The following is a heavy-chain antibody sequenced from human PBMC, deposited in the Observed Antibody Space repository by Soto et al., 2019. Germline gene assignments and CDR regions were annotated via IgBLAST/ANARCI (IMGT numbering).Heavy chain of an antibody. Sequence: PGESLKISCKGSGYSFTSYWIGWVRQMPGKGLEWMGIIYPGDSDTRYSPSFQGQVTISADKSISTAYLQWSSLKASDTAMYYCARLEDIVVVPAARARRYYYYYYMDVWGKGTTVTVFS. J-gene: IGHJ6*03. CDR2: IYPGDSDT. CDR1: GYSFTSYW. CDR3: ARLEDIVVVPAARARRYYYYYYMDV. V-gene: IGHV5-51*01. D-gene: IGHD2-2*01.